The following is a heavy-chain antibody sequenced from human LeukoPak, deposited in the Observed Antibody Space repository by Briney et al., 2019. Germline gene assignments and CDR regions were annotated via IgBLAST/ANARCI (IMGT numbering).Heavy chain of an antibody. J-gene: IGHJ4*02. Sequence: SVKVSCKASGGTFSSYAISWVGQAPGQGLGWMGGIIPIFGTANYAQKFQGRVTITADESTSTAYMELSSLRSEDTAVYYCARDYYDSRAFDYWGQGTLVTVSS. CDR2: IIPIFGTA. CDR1: GGTFSSYA. CDR3: ARDYYDSRAFDY. D-gene: IGHD3-22*01. V-gene: IGHV1-69*01.